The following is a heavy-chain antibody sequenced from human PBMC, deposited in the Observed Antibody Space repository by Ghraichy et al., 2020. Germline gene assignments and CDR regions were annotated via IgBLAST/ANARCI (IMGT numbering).Heavy chain of an antibody. CDR3: ARGGLDYYDSSGYFSLETIYGMDV. CDR1: GYTFTSYY. D-gene: IGHD3-22*01. J-gene: IGHJ6*02. V-gene: IGHV1-46*01. Sequence: ASVKVSCKASGYTFTSYYMHWVRQAPGQGLEWMGIITPSGGSTTYAQKFQGRVSMTRDTSTSTVHMELSSLRSEDTAVYYCARGGLDYYDSSGYFSLETIYGMDVWGQGTTVTVSS. CDR2: ITPSGGST.